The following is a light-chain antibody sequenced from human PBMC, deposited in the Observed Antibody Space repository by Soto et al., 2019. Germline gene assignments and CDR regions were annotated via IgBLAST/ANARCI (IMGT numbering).Light chain of an antibody. Sequence: QSALTQPASVSGSPGQSITISCTGTSTDVGGYNSVSWYQQHPGKAPKPMIYEVSSRPSGISNRFSGSKSGNTASLTISGLQPEDEADYYCSSYTSSSTYVFGTGTKVTVL. CDR2: EVS. CDR1: STDVGGYNS. V-gene: IGLV2-14*01. CDR3: SSYTSSSTYV. J-gene: IGLJ1*01.